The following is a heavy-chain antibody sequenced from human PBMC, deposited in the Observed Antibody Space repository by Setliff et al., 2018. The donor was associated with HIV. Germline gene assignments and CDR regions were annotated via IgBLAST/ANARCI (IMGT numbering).Heavy chain of an antibody. Sequence: LRLSCVASGFTFSNFAMHWVRQAPGKGLEWVSVITYDGSRTYYVDSVKGRFTISRDNSKNTLYLQLNSLRPEDTAVYYYDSSGQEYFQHWGHGTLVTVSS. D-gene: IGHD3-22*01. V-gene: IGHV3-30*01. J-gene: IGHJ1*01. CDR3: DSSGQEYFQH. CDR2: ITYDGSRT. CDR1: GFTFSNFA.